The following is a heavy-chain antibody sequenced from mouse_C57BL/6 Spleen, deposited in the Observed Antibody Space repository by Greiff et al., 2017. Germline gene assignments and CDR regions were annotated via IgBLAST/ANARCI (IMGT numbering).Heavy chain of an antibody. CDR2: IWSGGST. D-gene: IGHD2-4*01. CDR1: GFSLTSYG. J-gene: IGHJ4*01. Sequence: QVQLKESGPGLVQPSPSLSITCTVSGFSLTSYGVHWVRQSPGKGLEWLGVIWSGGSTDYNAAFISRLSISKDNSKSQVFFKMNSLQADDTAIYYCARNWDYDWYAMDYWGQGTSVTVSS. CDR3: ARNWDYDWYAMDY. V-gene: IGHV2-2*01.